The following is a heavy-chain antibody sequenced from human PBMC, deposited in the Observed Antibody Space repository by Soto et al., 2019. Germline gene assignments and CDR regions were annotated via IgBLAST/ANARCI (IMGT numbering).Heavy chain of an antibody. CDR2: INPSGGST. CDR1: GYTFTSYY. CDR3: ARDFGVVITQGWFAP. Sequence: ASVKVSCKASGYTFTSYYMHWVRQAPGQGLEWMGIINPSGGSTSYAQKFQGRVTMTRDTSTSTVYMELSSLRSEDTAVYYCARDFGVVITQGWFAPWGQGPLVTVS. J-gene: IGHJ5*02. V-gene: IGHV1-46*01. D-gene: IGHD3-3*01.